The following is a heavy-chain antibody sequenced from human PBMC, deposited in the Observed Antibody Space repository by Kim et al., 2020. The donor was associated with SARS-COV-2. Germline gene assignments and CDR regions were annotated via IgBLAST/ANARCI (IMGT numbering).Heavy chain of an antibody. Sequence: SETLSPTCTVSGGSISSCGYYWSWIRQHPLKGLAWIGYIYYSGSTYYNPSLKSRVTISVDTSKNQFSLKLSSVTAADTTVYYCAREVGVVGATTTFFDYWGQGTLVTVSS. CDR3: AREVGVVGATTTFFDY. CDR2: IYYSGST. CDR1: GGSISSCGYY. D-gene: IGHD1-26*01. V-gene: IGHV4-31*03. J-gene: IGHJ4*02.